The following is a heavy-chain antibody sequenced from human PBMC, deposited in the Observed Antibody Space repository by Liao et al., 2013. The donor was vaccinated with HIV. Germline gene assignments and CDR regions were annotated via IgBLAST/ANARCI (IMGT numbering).Heavy chain of an antibody. CDR3: ARDTVTTKGNWYFDL. V-gene: IGHV4-4*07. CDR1: GDSISNYY. J-gene: IGHJ2*01. D-gene: IGHD4-17*01. Sequence: QVLLQESGPGLVKPSETLSLTCKVSGDSISNYYWTWVRQAAGKGLEWIGRSSTGGITKYNTSLKSRVTMSLHTSTNEFSLKLRSVTAADTAVYYCARDTVTTKGNWYFDLWGRGTLVTVSS. CDR2: SSTGGIT.